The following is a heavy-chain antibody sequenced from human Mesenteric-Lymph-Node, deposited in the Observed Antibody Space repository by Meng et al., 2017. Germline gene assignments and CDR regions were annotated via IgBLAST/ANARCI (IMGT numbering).Heavy chain of an antibody. V-gene: IGHV5-51*01. D-gene: IGHD3-22*01. J-gene: IGHJ3*02. CDR1: GYSFTSYW. CDR2: IYPGDSDT. CDR3: ATIDSSGYYYDAFDI. Sequence: GESLKISCKGSGYSFTSYWIGWVRQMPGKGLEWMGIIYPGDSDTRYSPSFQGQVTISADKSISTAYLQWSSLKASDTAMYYCATIDSSGYYYDAFDIWGQGTMVTFSS.